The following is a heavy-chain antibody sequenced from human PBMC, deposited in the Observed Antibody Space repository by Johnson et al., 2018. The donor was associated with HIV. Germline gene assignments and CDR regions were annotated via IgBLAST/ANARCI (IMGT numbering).Heavy chain of an antibody. J-gene: IGHJ3*02. CDR1: GFTFSSYA. CDR2: ISASGGST. Sequence: VQLVESEGGLVQPGGSLRLSCAASGFTFSSYAMSWVRQAPGKGLEWVSTISASGGSTYYADPVKGRFTISRDNSKETLYLQMNSLRAEDTAVYYCAKDKAVGATHYFAFDIWGQGTMVTVSS. D-gene: IGHD1-26*01. V-gene: IGHV3-23*04. CDR3: AKDKAVGATHYFAFDI.